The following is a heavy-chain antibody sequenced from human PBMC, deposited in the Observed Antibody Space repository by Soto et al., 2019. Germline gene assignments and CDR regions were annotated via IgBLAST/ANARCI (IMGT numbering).Heavy chain of an antibody. D-gene: IGHD3-22*01. CDR2: TSYDGKS. Sequence: PXETLSLTCKVSGYLINSGYSWGWIRQSPVKGLEWIGSTSYDGKSYYKPSLKSRVVMSVDLANNQFSLRLRSVTAADTAVYYCARDLSSGYQTFYFDSSGHGTPATVSS. J-gene: IGHJ4*01. CDR3: ARDLSSGYQTFYFDS. CDR1: GYLINSGYS. V-gene: IGHV4-38-2*02.